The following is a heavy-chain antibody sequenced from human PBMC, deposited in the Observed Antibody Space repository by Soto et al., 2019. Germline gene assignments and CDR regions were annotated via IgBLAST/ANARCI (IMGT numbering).Heavy chain of an antibody. D-gene: IGHD6-19*01. J-gene: IGHJ6*02. Sequence: EVQLLESGGGFVQPGGSLRLSCAATGFTFSVYAMTWGRQAPGKGLEWVSAVTANGGSTYSADSVKGRFTITRDNSKNTLFLQMNSLRAEDTAVYYCASLGVSDWGNYYYFYGMDVWGQGTTVIVSS. V-gene: IGHV3-23*01. CDR2: VTANGGST. CDR1: GFTFSVYA. CDR3: ASLGVSDWGNYYYFYGMDV.